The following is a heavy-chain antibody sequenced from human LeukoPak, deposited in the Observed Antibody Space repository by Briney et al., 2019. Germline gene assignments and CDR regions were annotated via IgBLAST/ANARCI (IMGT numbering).Heavy chain of an antibody. V-gene: IGHV3-21*01. J-gene: IGHJ4*02. CDR3: ARLTTTVTTPFDY. D-gene: IGHD4-17*01. CDR2: ISSSSSYI. CDR1: GFTFSSYS. Sequence: GGSLRLSCAASGFTFSSYSMNWVRQAPGKGLEWVSSISSSSSYIYYADSVKGRFTISRDNAKNSLYLQMNSLRAEDTAVYYCARLTTTVTTPFDYWGQGTLVTVSS.